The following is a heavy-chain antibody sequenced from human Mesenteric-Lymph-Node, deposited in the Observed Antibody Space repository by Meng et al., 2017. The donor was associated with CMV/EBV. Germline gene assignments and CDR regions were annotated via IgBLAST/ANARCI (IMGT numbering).Heavy chain of an antibody. Sequence: GGSLRLSCADSGFTFDDYAMHWVRQAPGKGLEWVAYISGSANIIYYAGSVKGRFTISRDNAKNSLYLQLSGLTVEDTAVYYCARERRSRFLEWSPNQWGQGTLVTVSS. CDR1: GFTFDDYA. CDR2: ISGSANII. V-gene: IGHV3-11*04. J-gene: IGHJ4*02. D-gene: IGHD3-3*01. CDR3: ARERRSRFLEWSPNQ.